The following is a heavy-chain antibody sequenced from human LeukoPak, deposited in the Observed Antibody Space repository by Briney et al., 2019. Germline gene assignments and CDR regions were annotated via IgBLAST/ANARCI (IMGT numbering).Heavy chain of an antibody. CDR3: ATIISFQGYSYGQYYFDY. V-gene: IGHV3-11*06. D-gene: IGHD5-18*01. J-gene: IGHJ4*02. CDR1: GFTFRDYH. Sequence: GGSLRLSCAASGFTFRDYHMSWIRQAPGKGLEWVAYIVGSSSYTNYADSVKGRFTISRDNSKNTLYLQMNSLRAEDTAVYYCATIISFQGYSYGQYYFDYWGQGTLVTVSS. CDR2: IVGSSSYT.